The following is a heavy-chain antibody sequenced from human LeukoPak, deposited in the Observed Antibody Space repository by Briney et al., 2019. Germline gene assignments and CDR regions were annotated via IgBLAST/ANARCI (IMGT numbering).Heavy chain of an antibody. CDR2: INHSGST. D-gene: IGHD3-10*01. V-gene: IGHV4-34*01. Sequence: PSETLSLTCAVYGGSFSGYYWSWIRQPPGKGLEWIGEINHSGSTNYNPSLKSRVTISVDTSKNQFSLKLSSVTAADTAVYYCARKKGYYGSGSYYNADHAFDIWGQGTMVTVSS. CDR1: GGSFSGYY. CDR3: ARKKGYYGSGSYYNADHAFDI. J-gene: IGHJ3*02.